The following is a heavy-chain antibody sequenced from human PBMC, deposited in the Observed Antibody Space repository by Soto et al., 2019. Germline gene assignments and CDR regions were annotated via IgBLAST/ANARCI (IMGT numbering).Heavy chain of an antibody. CDR3: ARGRYCSGSKCKPSYYGMDV. D-gene: IGHD2-15*01. CDR1: GGTFNNYA. CDR2: SIPVFRTP. J-gene: IGHJ6*02. V-gene: IGHV1-69*12. Sequence: QVQLVQSGAEVKKPGTSVKVSCKASGGTFNNYAISWVRQVPGHGPEWMGGSIPVFRTPIYAQRFQGNVTITADEATPTAYMELSSLNSEDTAVYYCARGRYCSGSKCKPSYYGMDVWGQGTTVTVSS.